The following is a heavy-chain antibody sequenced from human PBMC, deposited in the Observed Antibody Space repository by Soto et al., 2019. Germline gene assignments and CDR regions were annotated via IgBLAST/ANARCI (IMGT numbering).Heavy chain of an antibody. CDR2: IYHSGST. D-gene: IGHD3-10*01. Sequence: QVQLQESGPGLVKPSGTLSLTCAVSGGSISSSNWWSWVRQPPGKGQEWIGEIYHSGSTNYNPSLKSRVTLSVAKSKHQFSLKLSSVTAADTAVYYCASKTRGYYGSGSTPWFDPWGQGTLVTVSS. CDR1: GGSISSSNW. J-gene: IGHJ5*02. V-gene: IGHV4-4*02. CDR3: ASKTRGYYGSGSTPWFDP.